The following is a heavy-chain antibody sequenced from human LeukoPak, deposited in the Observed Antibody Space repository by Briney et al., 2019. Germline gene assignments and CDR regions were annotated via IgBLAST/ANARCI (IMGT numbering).Heavy chain of an antibody. CDR1: GYRFTSYW. Sequence: KLGESLKISCKGSGYRFTSYWSGCVRQMPGKGLEWMGIIYPGDSDTKYSPSFQGQVTISADKSISTAYLQRSSLKASDTAMYYCARRSSSWDRYDKGGQGTLVTVSS. CDR3: ARRSSSWDRYDK. J-gene: IGHJ4*02. V-gene: IGHV5-51*01. D-gene: IGHD6-13*01. CDR2: IYPGDSDT.